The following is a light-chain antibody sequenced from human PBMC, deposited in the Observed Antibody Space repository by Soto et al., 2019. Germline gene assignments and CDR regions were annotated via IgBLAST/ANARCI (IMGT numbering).Light chain of an antibody. CDR3: QQRSSWPIT. Sequence: DIVLTQSAASLSLSPGERDNLXCRASQSFGSKLAWFQQKPGQAPRPLIYEASNRAHGSPARFSGSGSVTDFTGTISSLEPEDFAVYYGQQRSSWPITFGPGTRLEIK. CDR2: EAS. J-gene: IGKJ5*01. CDR1: QSFGSK. V-gene: IGKV3-11*01.